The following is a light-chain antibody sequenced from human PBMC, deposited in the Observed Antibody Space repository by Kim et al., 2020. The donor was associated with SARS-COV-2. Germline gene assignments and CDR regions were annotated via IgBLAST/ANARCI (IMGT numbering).Light chain of an antibody. Sequence: EIVLTQSPGTLSLSRGERATLSCRASQSVRDSYLAWYQQKPGQAPRLLIYGASSRATGIPDRFSGSGSGTDFTLTISRLEPEDFAVYYCQQYGTSPRTFGQGTKVDIK. CDR3: QQYGTSPRT. V-gene: IGKV3-20*01. CDR1: QSVRDSY. J-gene: IGKJ1*01. CDR2: GAS.